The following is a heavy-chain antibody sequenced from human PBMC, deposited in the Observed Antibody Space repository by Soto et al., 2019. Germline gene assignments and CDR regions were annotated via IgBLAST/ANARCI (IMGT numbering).Heavy chain of an antibody. CDR3: ARGDWLEQSNWFDP. CDR1: GFTFTSSA. CDR2: IVVGSGNT. D-gene: IGHD1-1*01. Sequence: SVKVSCKASGFTFTSSAVQWVRQARGQRLEWIGWIVVGSGNTNYAQKFQERVTITRDMSTSTAYVELSSLRSEDTAVYYCARGDWLEQSNWFDPWGQGTLVTVSS. V-gene: IGHV1-58*01. J-gene: IGHJ5*02.